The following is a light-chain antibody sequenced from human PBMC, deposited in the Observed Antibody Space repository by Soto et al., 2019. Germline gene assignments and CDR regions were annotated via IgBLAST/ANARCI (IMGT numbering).Light chain of an antibody. CDR2: EGG. CDR3: CSFALRSTLI. J-gene: IGLJ2*01. CDR1: SSDVGNYNL. Sequence: QSVLTQPASVSGSPGQSITISCTGTSSDVGNYNLVSWYQQYPGKAPKLMIYEGGKRPSGVSNRFSGSKSGNTASLTISGLQAEDEADYYCCSFALRSTLIFGG. V-gene: IGLV2-23*01.